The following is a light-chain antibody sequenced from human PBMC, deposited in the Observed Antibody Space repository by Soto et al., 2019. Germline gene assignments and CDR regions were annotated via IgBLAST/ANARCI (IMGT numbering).Light chain of an antibody. J-gene: IGKJ1*01. CDR3: QQYGNSRGT. CDR1: QSVGAT. Sequence: EIVLTQSPATLSLSPGERGTLSFRASQSVGATVAWYHQRPGQAPRLLISGASTRATGVPARVSASGSGTDFTLTISGLEPEDFAVYYCQQYGNSRGTFGQGAKVDIK. CDR2: GAS. V-gene: IGKV3-20*01.